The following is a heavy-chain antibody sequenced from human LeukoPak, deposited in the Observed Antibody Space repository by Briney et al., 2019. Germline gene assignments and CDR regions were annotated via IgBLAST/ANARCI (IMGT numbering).Heavy chain of an antibody. CDR2: IYYSGST. V-gene: IGHV4-31*03. D-gene: IGHD2-15*01. Sequence: SQTLSLTCTVSGGSISSGGYYWSWIRQHPGKGLEWIGYIYYSGSTYYNPSLKSRVTISVDTSKNQFSLKMSSVTAADTAVYYCARVVVAATNWFDPWGQGTLVTVSS. CDR1: GGSISSGGYY. CDR3: ARVVVAATNWFDP. J-gene: IGHJ5*02.